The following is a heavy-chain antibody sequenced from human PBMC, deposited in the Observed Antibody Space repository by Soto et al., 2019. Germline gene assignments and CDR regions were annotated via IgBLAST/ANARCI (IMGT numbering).Heavy chain of an antibody. J-gene: IGHJ1*01. CDR2: INPNSGGT. CDR3: ARDGEQLQAIYFQH. Sequence: QVQLVQSGAEVKKPGASVKVSCKASGDTFTGYYMHWVRQAPGHGLEWMGWINPNSGGTNYAQKFQGWVTMTRDTSISTAYMALSRLRSDDTAVYYCARDGEQLQAIYFQHWGQGTLVTVAS. D-gene: IGHD6-6*01. CDR1: GDTFTGYY. V-gene: IGHV1-2*04.